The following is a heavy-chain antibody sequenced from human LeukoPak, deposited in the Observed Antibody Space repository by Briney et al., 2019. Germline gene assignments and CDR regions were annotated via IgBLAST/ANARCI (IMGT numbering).Heavy chain of an antibody. D-gene: IGHD4-17*01. CDR1: GDSLTSGSRY. V-gene: IGHV4-61*09. CDR3: ARCMSELDYGDYAYYYYMDV. J-gene: IGHJ6*03. Sequence: PSETLSLTCTVSGDSLTSGSRYWSWIRQPAGKGLEWIGHFYSSTRTTYNPSLESRVTISGDTAKNQFSLKLDSVTAADTAVYFCARCMSELDYGDYAYYYYMDVWGKGTTVTVSS. CDR2: FYSSTRT.